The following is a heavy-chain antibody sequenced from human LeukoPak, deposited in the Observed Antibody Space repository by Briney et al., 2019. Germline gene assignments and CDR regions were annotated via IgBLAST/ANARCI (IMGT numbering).Heavy chain of an antibody. Sequence: GGSLRLSCAASGFIFSSFAMHWVRQAPGKGLEWVAAISYDGSIGSNQYYADSVKGRFTISRDNSKNMMYLQMNSLRVEDTAVYYCARVVFEPAAGSYWFDPWGQGALVTVSS. CDR1: GFIFSSFA. V-gene: IGHV3-30-3*01. J-gene: IGHJ5*02. CDR3: ARVVFEPAAGSYWFDP. D-gene: IGHD2-2*01. CDR2: ISYDGSIGSNQ.